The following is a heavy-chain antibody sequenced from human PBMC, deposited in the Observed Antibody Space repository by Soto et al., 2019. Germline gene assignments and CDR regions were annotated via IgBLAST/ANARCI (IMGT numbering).Heavy chain of an antibody. Sequence: TSETLSLTCTVSCGSISSYYWSWIRQPPGKGLEWIGYIYYSGSTNYNPSLKSRVTISVDTSKNQFSLKLSSVTAADTAVYYCARDQNYYDSSGYSYGMDVWGQGTTVTVSS. V-gene: IGHV4-59*01. CDR3: ARDQNYYDSSGYSYGMDV. CDR2: IYYSGST. J-gene: IGHJ6*02. CDR1: CGSISSYY. D-gene: IGHD3-22*01.